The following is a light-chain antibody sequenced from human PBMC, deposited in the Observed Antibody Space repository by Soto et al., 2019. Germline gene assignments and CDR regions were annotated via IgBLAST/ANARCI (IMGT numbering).Light chain of an antibody. CDR1: QSISNS. Sequence: DIQLTQLPSTLSASVGDRLTITCRASQSISNSLAWYQQKPGKAPKLLICDASTLESGVPSRFSGSGSGTEFTLSVSSLQPDDFATYYCQQYNTYVWTFGQGTKVDIK. CDR2: DAS. CDR3: QQYNTYVWT. V-gene: IGKV1-5*01. J-gene: IGKJ1*01.